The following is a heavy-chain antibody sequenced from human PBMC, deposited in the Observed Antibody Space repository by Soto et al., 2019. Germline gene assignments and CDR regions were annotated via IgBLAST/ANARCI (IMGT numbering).Heavy chain of an antibody. Sequence: GASVKVSCKASGYTFSSFGYSWVRQAPGQGLEWMGWISAYSGNTNYAQKLQGRVTMTADTSTSTAYMELRSLRSDDTAVYYCARGLKGDSDAFDIWGQGTMVTVSS. V-gene: IGHV1-18*01. D-gene: IGHD2-21*02. J-gene: IGHJ3*02. CDR2: ISAYSGNT. CDR3: ARGLKGDSDAFDI. CDR1: GYTFSSFG.